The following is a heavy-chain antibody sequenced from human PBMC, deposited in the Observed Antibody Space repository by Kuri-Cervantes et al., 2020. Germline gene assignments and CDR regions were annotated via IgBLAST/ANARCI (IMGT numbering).Heavy chain of an antibody. D-gene: IGHD3-10*01. Sequence: ASVKVSCKASGYTFTSYDINWVRQATGQGLEWMGWMNPNSGNTGYAQKFQGRVTITTDKSTSTAYMELSSLRSEDTAVYYCASNSDSHGSGSYYKDGFDMWGQGTMVTVSS. CDR1: GYTFTSYD. J-gene: IGHJ3*02. V-gene: IGHV1-8*03. CDR2: MNPNSGNT. CDR3: ASNSDSHGSGSYYKDGFDM.